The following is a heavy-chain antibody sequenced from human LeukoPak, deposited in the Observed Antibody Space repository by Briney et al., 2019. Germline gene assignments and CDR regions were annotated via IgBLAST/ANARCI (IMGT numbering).Heavy chain of an antibody. D-gene: IGHD3-3*01. CDR3: ATFGRESTIFGVTDFDY. CDR2: IYPGDSDT. CDR1: GYSFTSYW. Sequence: GESLKISCKGSGYSFTSYWIGWVRQMPGKGLEWMGIIYPGDSDTRYSPSFQGQVTISADKSISTAYLQWSSLKASDTVMYYCATFGRESTIFGVTDFDYWGQGTLVTVSS. J-gene: IGHJ4*02. V-gene: IGHV5-51*01.